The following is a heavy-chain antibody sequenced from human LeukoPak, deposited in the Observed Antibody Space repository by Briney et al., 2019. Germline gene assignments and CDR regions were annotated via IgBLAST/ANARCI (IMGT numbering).Heavy chain of an antibody. D-gene: IGHD2-8*01. CDR2: IDYSGST. CDR1: GFTFSSYS. V-gene: IGHV4-59*04. CDR3: APIRVSTFCFDY. J-gene: IGHJ4*02. Sequence: GSLRLSCAASGFTFSSYSMNWIRQPPGKGLEWIGNIDYSGSTYYNPSLKSRVTISVETSKNQFSLKLTSVTAADTAVYYCAPIRVSTFCFDYWGQGTLVTVSS.